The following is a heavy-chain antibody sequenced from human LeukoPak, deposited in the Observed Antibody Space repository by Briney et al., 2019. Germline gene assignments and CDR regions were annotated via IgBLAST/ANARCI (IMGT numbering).Heavy chain of an antibody. D-gene: IGHD2-8*01. J-gene: IGHJ4*02. CDR3: AREYCTNGVCYGGYYFDY. Sequence: GGSMRLSCAASGFTFSSYSMNWVRQAPGKGLEWVSSISSSSSYIYYTDSVTGRFTISRDNAKNSLYLQMNSLRAEDTAVYYCAREYCTNGVCYGGYYFDYWGQGTLVTVSS. CDR2: ISSSSSYI. CDR1: GFTFSSYS. V-gene: IGHV3-21*01.